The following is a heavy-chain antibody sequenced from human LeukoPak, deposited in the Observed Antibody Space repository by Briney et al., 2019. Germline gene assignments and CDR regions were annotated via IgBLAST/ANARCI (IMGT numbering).Heavy chain of an antibody. CDR2: IIPILGIA. CDR3: ARVGLELPEYFQH. V-gene: IGHV1-69*02. D-gene: IGHD1-26*01. Sequence: VASVKVSCKASGGTFSSYTISWVRQAPGQGLEWMGRIIPILGIANYAQKFQGRVTITADKSTSTAYMELSSLRSEDTAVYYCARVGLELPEYFQHWGQGTLVTVSS. J-gene: IGHJ1*01. CDR1: GGTFSSYT.